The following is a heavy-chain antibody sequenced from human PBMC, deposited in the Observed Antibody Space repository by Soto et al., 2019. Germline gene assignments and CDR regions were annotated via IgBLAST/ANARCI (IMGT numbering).Heavy chain of an antibody. Sequence: EVQLLESGGGLVQPGGSLRLSCAASAFTFSSYAMSWVHQAPGQGLEWVSAISASGGSTYYADSVKGRFTISRDSSENTLYLQMSSLRADDTAVYYCAKGSGNSVYNFDNWGQGTLVTVSS. CDR3: AKGSGNSVYNFDN. D-gene: IGHD1-26*01. CDR2: ISASGGST. J-gene: IGHJ4*02. V-gene: IGHV3-23*01. CDR1: AFTFSSYA.